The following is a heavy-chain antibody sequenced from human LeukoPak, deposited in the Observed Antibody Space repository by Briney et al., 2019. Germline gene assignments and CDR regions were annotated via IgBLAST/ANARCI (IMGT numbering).Heavy chain of an antibody. CDR2: IYYSGSA. V-gene: IGHV4-39*01. CDR3: ARWSMTDFDY. CDR1: GGSISSSSYY. J-gene: IGHJ4*02. D-gene: IGHD2-21*02. Sequence: SETLSLACTVSGGSISSSSYYWGWIRQPPGKGLEWIGNIYYSGSAYYNPSLKSRVTISVDTSKNQFSLKLSSVTAADTAVYYCARWSMTDFDYWGQGTLVPVSP.